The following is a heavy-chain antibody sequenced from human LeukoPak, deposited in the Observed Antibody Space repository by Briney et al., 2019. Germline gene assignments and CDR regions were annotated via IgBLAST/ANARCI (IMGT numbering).Heavy chain of an antibody. J-gene: IGHJ3*02. V-gene: IGHV6-1*01. CDR3: ARANWRAFDI. CDR1: GDSFSADSAT. Sequence: SQTLSLTCAISGDSFSADSATWNWIRQSPSRGLEWLGRTYYRSNRSKWSSDYNPSVSSRIIISPDTSKNEFFLQLNSVTPEDTAVYYCARANWRAFDIWGQGTMVTVSS. D-gene: IGHD5-24*01. CDR2: TYYRSNRSKWSS.